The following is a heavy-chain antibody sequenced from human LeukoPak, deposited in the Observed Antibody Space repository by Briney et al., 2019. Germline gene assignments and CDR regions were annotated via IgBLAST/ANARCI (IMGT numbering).Heavy chain of an antibody. CDR3: ARGSFITMIPEGFDY. CDR2: IIPIFGTT. Sequence: SVKVSCKVSGGTFSSYAISWVRQAPGQGLEWMGGIIPIFGTTNYAQKFRGRVTITADESTSTACMELSSLRSEDTAVYYCARGSFITMIPEGFDYWGQGTPVTVSS. CDR1: GGTFSSYA. J-gene: IGHJ4*02. D-gene: IGHD3-22*01. V-gene: IGHV1-69*01.